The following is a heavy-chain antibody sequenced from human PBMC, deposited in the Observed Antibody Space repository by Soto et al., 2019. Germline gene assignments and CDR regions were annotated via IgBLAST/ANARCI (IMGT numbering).Heavy chain of an antibody. Sequence: PGGSLRLSCAVSGFSFGNFAMTWGRQAPGKGLEWVSGISGSGGDTYYADSVKGRFTISRDNSKNTLYLQMSSLRADDTATFYCARTESSGWSTRYGMDVWGQGTTVTVSS. V-gene: IGHV3-23*01. CDR2: ISGSGGDT. CDR3: ARTESSGWSTRYGMDV. J-gene: IGHJ6*02. D-gene: IGHD6-19*01. CDR1: GFSFGNFA.